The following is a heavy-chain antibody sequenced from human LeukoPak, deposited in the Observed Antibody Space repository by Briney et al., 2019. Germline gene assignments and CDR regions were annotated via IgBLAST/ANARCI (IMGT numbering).Heavy chain of an antibody. CDR1: GYSISSGYF. D-gene: IGHD3-16*01. CDR2: IFHSGNT. J-gene: IGHJ4*02. CDR3: ASPRGTYIDY. Sequence: PSDTLSLTCAVSGYSISSGYFWGWIRPSPRKGLEWIGSIFHSGNTYYNPSLKSRVTLSVDTSKNEFSLRLTSVTAEDTAMYYCASPRGTYIDYWGQGTLVTVSS. V-gene: IGHV4-38-2*01.